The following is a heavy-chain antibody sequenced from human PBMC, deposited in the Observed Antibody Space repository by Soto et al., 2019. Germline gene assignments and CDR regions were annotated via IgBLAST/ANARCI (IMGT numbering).Heavy chain of an antibody. CDR1: GGSISSYY. Sequence: QVQLQESGPGLVKPSETLSLTCTVSGGSISSYYWSWIRQPPGKGLEWIGYIYYSGSTNYNPSLKSRVTISVDTSKNQFSLKLSSVTAADTAVYYCARHSPMVRRRRYFDYWGQGTLVTVSS. D-gene: IGHD3-10*01. CDR3: ARHSPMVRRRRYFDY. V-gene: IGHV4-59*08. CDR2: IYYSGST. J-gene: IGHJ4*02.